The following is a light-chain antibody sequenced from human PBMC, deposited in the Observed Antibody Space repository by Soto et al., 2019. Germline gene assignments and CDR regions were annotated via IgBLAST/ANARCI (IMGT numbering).Light chain of an antibody. CDR2: EHN. CDR1: SGSIASKY. CDR3: QSYDSTDIV. Sequence: NFMLTQPNSVSESPGKTATISCTRSSGSIASKYVQWYQQRPGSAPTTVIFEHNQRPSGVPDRFSGSIDTSSNSASLTISGLRTEDEADYYCQSYDSTDIVFGGGTKVTVL. J-gene: IGLJ3*02. V-gene: IGLV6-57*04.